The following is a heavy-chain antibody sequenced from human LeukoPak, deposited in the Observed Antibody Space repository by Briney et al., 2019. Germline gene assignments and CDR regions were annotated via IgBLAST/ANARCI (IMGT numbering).Heavy chain of an antibody. Sequence: PSETLSLTCTVSGGSVNSGSYYWNWIRQPPGKGLEWIGYIYYSGSTNYNPSLKSRVTISVDTSKNQFSLKLSSVTAADTAVYYCARWLGYYADYWGQGTLVTVSS. CDR1: GGSVNSGSYY. D-gene: IGHD3-22*01. V-gene: IGHV4-61*01. J-gene: IGHJ4*02. CDR2: IYYSGST. CDR3: ARWLGYYADY.